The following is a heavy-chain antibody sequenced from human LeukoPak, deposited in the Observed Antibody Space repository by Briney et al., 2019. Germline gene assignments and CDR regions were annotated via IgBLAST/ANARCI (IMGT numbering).Heavy chain of an antibody. J-gene: IGHJ4*02. D-gene: IGHD5-12*01. V-gene: IGHV1-3*03. CDR3: ASYSRGYSGYDSPLDY. Sequence: EASVKVSCKASGYTFTSYAMHWVRQAPGQRLEWMGWINAGNGNTKYSQEFQGRGTITRDTSASTAYMELSSLRSEDMAVYYCASYSRGYSGYDSPLDYWGQGTLVTVSS. CDR1: GYTFTSYA. CDR2: INAGNGNT.